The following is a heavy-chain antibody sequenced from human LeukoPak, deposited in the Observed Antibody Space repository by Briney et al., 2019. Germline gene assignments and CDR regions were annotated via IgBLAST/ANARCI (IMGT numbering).Heavy chain of an antibody. Sequence: GASLKISCKGSGYSFTNYWIGWVRQMPGEGLEYMGIIYPGDSDTRYSPSFQGQVTISVDKSISTAYLQWSSLKASDTAMYYCARQYGSGSLDFWGQGTLVTVSS. CDR2: IYPGDSDT. V-gene: IGHV5-51*01. CDR1: GYSFTNYW. D-gene: IGHD3-10*01. J-gene: IGHJ4*02. CDR3: ARQYGSGSLDF.